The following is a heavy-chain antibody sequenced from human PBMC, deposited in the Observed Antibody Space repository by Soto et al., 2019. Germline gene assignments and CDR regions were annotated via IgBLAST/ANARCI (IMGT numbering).Heavy chain of an antibody. V-gene: IGHV5-51*01. D-gene: IGHD5-12*01. CDR1: GYNFRYYW. Sequence: PGESLKISCKGSGYNFRYYWIAWVRQMPGKGLERVGIIYPDDSDTRYSPSSQGHVTISADKSTSTAYLQWSSLKASDTAMYYCARLGEYSGYENMNRREWFDSWGQGTLVTVSS. J-gene: IGHJ5*01. CDR2: IYPDDSDT. CDR3: ARLGEYSGYENMNRREWFDS.